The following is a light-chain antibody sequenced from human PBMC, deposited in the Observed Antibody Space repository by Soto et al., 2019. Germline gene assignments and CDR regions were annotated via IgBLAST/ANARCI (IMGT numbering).Light chain of an antibody. CDR3: QQYKNWPPYT. J-gene: IGKJ2*01. V-gene: IGKV3-15*01. CDR2: GAS. CDR1: QSVSSN. Sequence: EIVMTQSPATLSVSPGERATLFCRASQSVSSNLAWYQQNPGQAPRLLIYGASTRATGIPARFSGSGSGTEFTLTISSLQSEDFAVYYCQQYKNWPPYTFGQGTKLEIK.